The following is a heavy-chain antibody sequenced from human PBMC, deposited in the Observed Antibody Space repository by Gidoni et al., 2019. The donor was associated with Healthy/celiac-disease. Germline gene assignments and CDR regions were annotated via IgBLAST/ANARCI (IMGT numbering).Heavy chain of an antibody. CDR3: ARDHWEDTAMVVGYFDL. Sequence: EAQLVESGGGRVKPAGSLSLACAASGFASGAYSMNWVREAPGKGLEWVSSISSSSSYIYYADSVKGRFTISRDNAKNSLCLQMNSLRAEDTAVYYCARDHWEDTAMVVGYFDLWGRGTLVTVSS. D-gene: IGHD5-18*01. J-gene: IGHJ2*01. CDR1: GFASGAYS. CDR2: ISSSSSYI. V-gene: IGHV3-21*01.